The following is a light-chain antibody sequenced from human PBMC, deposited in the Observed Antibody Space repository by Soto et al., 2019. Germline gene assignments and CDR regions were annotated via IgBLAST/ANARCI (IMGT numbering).Light chain of an antibody. CDR3: QQRYVWPIT. J-gene: IGKJ5*01. CDR2: DAS. CDR1: QRIGAY. V-gene: IGKV3-11*01. Sequence: DIVLTQSPATLSLSPGERATLSCRASQRIGAYLAWYQQRPGQAPRLLIYDASNRAAGTPARFSGSGSGSDYTLTISSLQPDDFAVYYCQQRYVWPITFGQGTRLDIK.